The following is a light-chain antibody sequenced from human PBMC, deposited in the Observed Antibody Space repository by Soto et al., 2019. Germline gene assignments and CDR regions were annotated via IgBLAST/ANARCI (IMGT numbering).Light chain of an antibody. CDR3: QRGDT. J-gene: IGKJ5*01. Sequence: EIVLTQSQATLSLSPGERATLSCRASQSVGSNLACYQQKPGQAPRLLIYDTSNRATGIPARFSGSGSGTDFTLTISSLEPEDFAVYYCQRGDTFGQGTRLEIK. V-gene: IGKV3-11*01. CDR1: QSVGSN. CDR2: DTS.